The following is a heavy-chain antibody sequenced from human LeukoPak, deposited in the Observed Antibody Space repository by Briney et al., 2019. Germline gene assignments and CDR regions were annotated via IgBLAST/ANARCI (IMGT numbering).Heavy chain of an antibody. Sequence: ASVKVSCKASGYTSTNFDINWVRQAPGQGLEWMGWMNLNSGRTGYRQEFQGRVTMTTNTSITTAYMELNSLRSDDTAVYYCARDGFLYYVWGNYRYTRFDYWGQGTLVTVSS. CDR2: MNLNSGRT. J-gene: IGHJ4*02. CDR1: GYTSTNFD. D-gene: IGHD3-16*02. V-gene: IGHV1-8*01. CDR3: ARDGFLYYVWGNYRYTRFDY.